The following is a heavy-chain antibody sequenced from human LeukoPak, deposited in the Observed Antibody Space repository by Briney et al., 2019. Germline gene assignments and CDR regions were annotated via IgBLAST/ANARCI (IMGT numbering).Heavy chain of an antibody. CDR1: GFTFGDYG. Sequence: GGSLRLSCTTSGFTFGDYGISWFRQAPGKGLEWVGFIRSKASGEATECAASVKGRFTISRDDSKNIAYLQMISLKTEDTAVCYCARERRAIDYYDSGTYYSDYWGQGTLVTVSS. J-gene: IGHJ4*02. D-gene: IGHD3-10*01. V-gene: IGHV3-49*03. CDR3: ARERRAIDYYDSGTYYSDY. CDR2: IRSKASGEAT.